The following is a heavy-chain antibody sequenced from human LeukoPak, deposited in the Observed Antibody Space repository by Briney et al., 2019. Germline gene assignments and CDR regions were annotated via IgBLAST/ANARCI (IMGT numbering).Heavy chain of an antibody. CDR3: ARGSVVVVAATNNWFDP. V-gene: IGHV4-31*03. J-gene: IGHJ5*02. Sequence: SETLSLTCTVSGGSISSGGYYWSWIRQHPGKGLEWIGYIYYSGSTYYNPSLKSRVTISVDTSKNQFSLKLSSVTAADTAVYCCARGSVVVVAATNNWFDPWGQGTLVTVSS. CDR1: GGSISSGGYY. D-gene: IGHD2-15*01. CDR2: IYYSGST.